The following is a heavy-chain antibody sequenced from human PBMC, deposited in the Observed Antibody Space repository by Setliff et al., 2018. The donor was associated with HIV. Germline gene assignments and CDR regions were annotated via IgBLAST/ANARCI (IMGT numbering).Heavy chain of an antibody. CDR2: IYNSAST. CDR1: GDSISTDY. V-gene: IGHV4-59*08. Sequence: PSETLSLTCTVSGDSISTDYWTWIRQPPGKGLEWLGYIYNSASTSYNPSLKSRVTISVDTSNNQFSLKFSSVTAADTAVYYCARHSPSDYWGQVTLVTVSS. CDR3: ARHSPSDY. J-gene: IGHJ4*02.